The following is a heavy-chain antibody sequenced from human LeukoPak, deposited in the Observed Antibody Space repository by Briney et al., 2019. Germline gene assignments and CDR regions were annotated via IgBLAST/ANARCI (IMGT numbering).Heavy chain of an antibody. Sequence: GGSLRLSCAASGFTFSSYGMHWVRQAPGKGLEWVAFIRYDGSNKYYADSVKGRFTISRDNSKNTLYLQMNSLRAEDTAVYYCAKDFRPEFWSGYAPSYYYYYMGVWGNGTTVTVSS. V-gene: IGHV3-30*02. CDR2: IRYDGSNK. CDR1: GFTFSSYG. CDR3: AKDFRPEFWSGYAPSYYYYYMGV. J-gene: IGHJ6*03. D-gene: IGHD3-3*01.